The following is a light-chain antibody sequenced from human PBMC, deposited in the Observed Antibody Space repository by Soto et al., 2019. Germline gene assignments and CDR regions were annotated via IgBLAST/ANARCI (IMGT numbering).Light chain of an antibody. CDR2: GAS. CDR1: QSVSSSY. J-gene: IGKJ1*01. V-gene: IGKV3-20*01. Sequence: ALTQFPGTLSSSPGERATLSCRASQSVSSSYLAWYRQKPGQAPRLLIYGASSRATGIPDRFSGSGSGTDFTLTINRLEPEDFAVYFCQQYGDSPWTFGQGTKVDIK. CDR3: QQYGDSPWT.